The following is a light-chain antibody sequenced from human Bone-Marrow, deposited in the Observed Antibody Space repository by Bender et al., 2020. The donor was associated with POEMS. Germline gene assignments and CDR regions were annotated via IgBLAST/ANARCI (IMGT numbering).Light chain of an antibody. CDR3: CSFGGSSTLV. CDR1: SSDVGSYNL. J-gene: IGLJ3*02. Sequence: QSALTQPASVSGSPGQSITISCTGTSSDVGSYNLVSWYQHHPGKAPKLMIYEGSKRPSGISNRFSGSKSANTASLTISGLQTEDEADYYCCSFGGSSTLVFGGGTKVTVL. CDR2: EGS. V-gene: IGLV2-23*01.